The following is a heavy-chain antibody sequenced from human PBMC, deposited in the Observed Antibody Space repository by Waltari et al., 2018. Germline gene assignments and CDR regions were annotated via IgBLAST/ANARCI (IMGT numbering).Heavy chain of an antibody. CDR1: GYTFSDVF. CDR3: ARSGGLGTTLGVAE. D-gene: IGHD3-3*01. CDR2: INPKRGDT. V-gene: IGHV1-2*06. Sequence: QVQLVQSGAEVKKSGASVKVSCKASGYTFSDVFIHWVRQAPGQGLEWMGRINPKRGDTNYAQAFRGRVTMTGDTSITTAYMELTGLRSDDTAIYYCARSGGLGTTLGVAEWGQGSLVTVSS. J-gene: IGHJ4*02.